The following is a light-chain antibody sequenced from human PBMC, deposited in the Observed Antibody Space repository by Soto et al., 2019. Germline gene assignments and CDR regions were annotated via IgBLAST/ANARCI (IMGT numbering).Light chain of an antibody. J-gene: IGKJ1*01. Sequence: MVMTQSPLSLPVTPGEPASISCRSSQSLLHSNGYNYLDWYLQKPGQSPQLLIYLGSNRSSGVPDRFSGSGSGTDFTLKISRVEAEDVGVYYCMQALQTRTFGQGTKVDIK. V-gene: IGKV2-28*01. CDR3: MQALQTRT. CDR2: LGS. CDR1: QSLLHSNGYNY.